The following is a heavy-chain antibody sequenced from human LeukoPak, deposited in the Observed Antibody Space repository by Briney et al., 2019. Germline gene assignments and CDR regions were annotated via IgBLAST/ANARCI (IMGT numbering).Heavy chain of an antibody. CDR3: ARVDDDYGDYYFGMDV. CDR2: ISNSDSTT. J-gene: IGHJ6*02. V-gene: IGHV3-48*03. CDR1: GFTFSSYE. Sequence: PGGSLRLSCAASGFTFSSYEMNWVRQAPGKGLEWVSYISNSDSTTHYADSVKGRFTISRDNAQNSLYLQMSSLRAEDTAVYYCARVDDDYGDYYFGMDVWGQGTTVTVSS. D-gene: IGHD4-17*01.